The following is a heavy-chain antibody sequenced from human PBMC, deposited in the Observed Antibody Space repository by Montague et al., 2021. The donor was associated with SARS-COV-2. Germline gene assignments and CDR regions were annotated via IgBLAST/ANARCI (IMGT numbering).Heavy chain of an antibody. CDR1: GFSLTTKGVG. CDR3: AHQPARPWAFDF. CDR2: IYWDNDK. V-gene: IGHV2-5*02. Sequence: PALVKPTQTLTLTCTFSGFSLTTKGVGVGWIRQPPGGALEWLSLIYWDNDKRYSPSLKSRLSIIRDTSNNQVVLTMTNMAPVDTGTYYCAHQPARPWAFDFWGPETIVTVSS. J-gene: IGHJ3*01.